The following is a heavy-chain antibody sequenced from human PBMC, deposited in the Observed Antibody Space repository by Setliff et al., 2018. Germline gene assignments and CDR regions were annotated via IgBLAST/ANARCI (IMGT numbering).Heavy chain of an antibody. V-gene: IGHV4-34*01. CDR2: INHSGSS. J-gene: IGHJ4*02. Sequence: NPSETLSLTCAVYGGSFSGYYWTWIRQPPGKGLEWIGEINHSGSSNYNPSLKSRVTISIDTSKNQFSLNLSSVTAADTAVYYCARGPRYSGSYYVNYWGQGTLVTVSS. CDR3: ARGPRYSGSYYVNY. D-gene: IGHD1-26*01. CDR1: GGSFSGYY.